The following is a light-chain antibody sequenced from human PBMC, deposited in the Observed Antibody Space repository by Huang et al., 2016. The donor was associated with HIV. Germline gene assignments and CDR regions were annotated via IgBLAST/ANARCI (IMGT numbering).Light chain of an antibody. CDR1: QSDARH. J-gene: IGKJ4*01. CDR3: QHRTNWPPLVT. Sequence: EVVLTQSPATLSLSPGERATLSCRAGQSDARHIPLYHHKPGQAPSLLIYDVSSRAPGTPARFSGSGSGTDVTLTIDSLEPEDFAVYYCQHRTNWPPLVTFGGGTRVEV. CDR2: DVS. V-gene: IGKV3-11*01.